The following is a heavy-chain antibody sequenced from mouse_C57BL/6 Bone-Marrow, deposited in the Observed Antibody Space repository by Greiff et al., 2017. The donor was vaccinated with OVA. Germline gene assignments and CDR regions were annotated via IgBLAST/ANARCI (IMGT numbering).Heavy chain of an antibody. V-gene: IGHV1-50*01. Sequence: VKLQQPGAELVKPGASVKLSFTSYWMQWVKQRPGQGLEWIGEIDPSDSYTNYNQKFKGKATLTVDTSSSTAYMQLSSLTSEDSAVYYCARRGVVASRRYFDVWGTGTTVTVSS. CDR2: IDPSDSYT. CDR3: ARRGVVASRRYFDV. CDR1: TSYW. D-gene: IGHD1-1*01. J-gene: IGHJ1*03.